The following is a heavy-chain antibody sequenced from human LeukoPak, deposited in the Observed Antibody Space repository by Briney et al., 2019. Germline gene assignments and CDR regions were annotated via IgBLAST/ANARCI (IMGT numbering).Heavy chain of an antibody. J-gene: IGHJ3*01. CDR2: IYYTERT. CDR1: GGSISRHY. D-gene: IGHD3-22*01. Sequence: SETLSLTCGVSGGSISRHYWSWIRQPPGKGLEWIGFIYYTERTRYNPSLQSRVTISVGTSENKFSLKLTSVTAADTAVYYCARLLDNDNSGDPDTFDVWGQGTVVTVSS. CDR3: ARLLDNDNSGDPDTFDV. V-gene: IGHV4-59*11.